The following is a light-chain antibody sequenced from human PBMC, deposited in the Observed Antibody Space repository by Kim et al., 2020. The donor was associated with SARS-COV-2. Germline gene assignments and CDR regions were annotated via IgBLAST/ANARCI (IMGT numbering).Light chain of an antibody. V-gene: IGLV3-21*04. CDR2: YDS. Sequence: AAGKTARINCGGNNIGSKSVPWYQQKPGQAPVLVIYYDSDRPSGIPERFSGSNSGNTATLTISRVEAGDEADYYCQVWDSSSDHRVFGGGTQLTVL. J-gene: IGLJ3*02. CDR1: NIGSKS. CDR3: QVWDSSSDHRV.